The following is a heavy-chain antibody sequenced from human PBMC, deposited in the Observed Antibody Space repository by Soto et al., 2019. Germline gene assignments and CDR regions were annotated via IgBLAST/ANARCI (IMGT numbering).Heavy chain of an antibody. D-gene: IGHD3-10*01. CDR1: GGSISSGDYY. CDR3: ARVGPWFGELPYY. Sequence: SETLSLTCTVSGGSISSGDYYWSWIRQPPGKGLEWIGYIYYSGSTYYNPSLKSRVTISVDTSKNQFSLKLSSVTAADLAVYYCARVGPWFGELPYYWGQGTLVTVSS. V-gene: IGHV4-30-4*01. CDR2: IYYSGST. J-gene: IGHJ4*02.